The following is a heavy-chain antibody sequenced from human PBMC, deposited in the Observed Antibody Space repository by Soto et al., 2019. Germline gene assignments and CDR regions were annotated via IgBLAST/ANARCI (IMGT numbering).Heavy chain of an antibody. V-gene: IGHV4-34*01. CDR1: GGSFSTYY. Sequence: QVQLQQWGAGLLKPSETLSLTCAVSGGSFSTYYWTWIRQTPGKGLEWIGEISHSGSTNYKPSLKSRVTISADPSKKQFSLNLTSVTAADSGVYYCARGECSSNYCFTRWALDIWGQGTVVTVSS. CDR2: ISHSGST. D-gene: IGHD2-2*01. CDR3: ARGECSSNYCFTRWALDI. J-gene: IGHJ3*02.